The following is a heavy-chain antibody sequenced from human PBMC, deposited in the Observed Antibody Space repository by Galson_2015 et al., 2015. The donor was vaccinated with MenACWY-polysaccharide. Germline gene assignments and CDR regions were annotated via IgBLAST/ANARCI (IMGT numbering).Heavy chain of an antibody. J-gene: IGHJ3*01. CDR2: IPYDGSNK. V-gene: IGHV3-33*08. Sequence: SLRLSCAASGSRFSTSGMHWVRQAPGKGLEWVAVIPYDGSNKDYADSVKGRFTISRDNSQNSVFLEMNTLGVEDTAVYYCAREGSRIVFLAFDVWGQGTMVTVSS. CDR3: AREGSRIVFLAFDV. CDR1: GSRFSTSG. D-gene: IGHD3-10*02.